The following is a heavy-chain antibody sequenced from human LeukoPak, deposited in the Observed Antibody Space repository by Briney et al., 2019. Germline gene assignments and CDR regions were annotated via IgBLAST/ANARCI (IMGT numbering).Heavy chain of an antibody. CDR3: ASGDRYCSSTSCVYGMDV. V-gene: IGHV1-69*13. J-gene: IGHJ6*02. CDR1: GYTLTELS. CDR2: IIPIFGTA. D-gene: IGHD2-2*01. Sequence: SVKVSCKDSGYTLTELSMHWVRQAPGQGLEWMGGIIPIFGTANYAQKFQGRVTITADESTSTAYMELSSLRSEDTAVYYCASGDRYCSSTSCVYGMDVWGQGTTVTVSS.